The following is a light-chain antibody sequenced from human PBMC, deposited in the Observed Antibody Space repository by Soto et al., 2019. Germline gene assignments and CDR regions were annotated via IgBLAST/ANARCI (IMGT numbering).Light chain of an antibody. J-gene: IGKJ2*03. CDR1: QSVSTS. CDR3: QQSHSIPYS. CDR2: TAS. V-gene: IGKV1-39*01. Sequence: DIQMTQSPSSLSASVGDRVTITCRASQSVSTSLNWYQQKTGKAPELLIYTASNLQSGVPSRFSGSESGTDFALTISSLQPEDFAAYYCQQSHSIPYSFGQGTRVEF.